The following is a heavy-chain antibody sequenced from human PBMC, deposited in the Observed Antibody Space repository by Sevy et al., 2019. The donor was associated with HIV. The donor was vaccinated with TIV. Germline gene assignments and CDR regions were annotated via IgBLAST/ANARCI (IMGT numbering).Heavy chain of an antibody. J-gene: IGHJ4*02. CDR2: IRSKDYGGAT. D-gene: IGHD3-22*01. Sequence: GGSLRLSCTGSGFTFGDYAMSWFRQAPGMGLEWVGFIRSKDYGGATEYAASVKGRFTISRDDSKSIADLQMNSLKTEDTAVYYCTRGYYYDSSGYSDNWGQGTLVTVSS. CDR1: GFTFGDYA. CDR3: TRGYYYDSSGYSDN. V-gene: IGHV3-49*03.